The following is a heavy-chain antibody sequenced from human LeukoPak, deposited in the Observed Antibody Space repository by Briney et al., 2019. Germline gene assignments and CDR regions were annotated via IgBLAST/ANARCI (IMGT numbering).Heavy chain of an antibody. CDR2: ISAYNGNT. CDR1: GYIFTSYG. Sequence: ASVKVSCKASGYIFTSYGISWVRQAPGQGLEWMGWISAYNGNTNYAQKLQGRVTMTTDTSTSTAYMELRSLRPDDTAVYYCSLLGYCSSTSCFDFDYWGQGTLVTVSS. D-gene: IGHD2-2*01. V-gene: IGHV1-18*04. J-gene: IGHJ4*02. CDR3: SLLGYCSSTSCFDFDY.